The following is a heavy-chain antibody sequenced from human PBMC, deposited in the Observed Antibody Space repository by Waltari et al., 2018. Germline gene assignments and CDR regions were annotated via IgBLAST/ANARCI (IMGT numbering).Heavy chain of an antibody. CDR1: GDSMTTGSW. V-gene: IGHV4-4*02. Sequence: QVQLRESGPGLVRPSETLSLTCTVSGDSMTTGSWWTWVRQSPGKGLEWIGEIHQSGDTNYNPSLKSRVTLSIDKSRDVFSLQLTSVTAADTAVYYCATRDGYSGSPCWGQGTLVAVSS. D-gene: IGHD1-26*01. CDR2: IHQSGDT. J-gene: IGHJ4*01. CDR3: ATRDGYSGSPC.